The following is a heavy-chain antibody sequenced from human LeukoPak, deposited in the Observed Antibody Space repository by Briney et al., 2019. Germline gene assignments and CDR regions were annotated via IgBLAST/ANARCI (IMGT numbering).Heavy chain of an antibody. CDR3: ARDMGTGYCSSPSCYAFDY. CDR1: GLTFSNYG. V-gene: IGHV3-30*03. J-gene: IGHJ4*02. Sequence: GRSLRLSCVASGLTFSNYGMHWVRQAPGKGLEWVTEISFDGSNKHYVDSVKGRFTISRDNSKNTLYLQMNSLRTEDTAMYYCARDMGTGYCSSPSCYAFDYWGQGTLVTVSS. CDR2: ISFDGSNK. D-gene: IGHD2-2*01.